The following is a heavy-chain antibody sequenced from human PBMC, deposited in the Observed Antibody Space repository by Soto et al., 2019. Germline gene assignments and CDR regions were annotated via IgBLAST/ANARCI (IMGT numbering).Heavy chain of an antibody. CDR1: EESIGDFC. D-gene: IGHD6-19*01. Sequence: TVSEESIGDFCGRWIRQPTGKGLEWSXRXHXXXSXIXXXSXXXXVGLSVDTSKNQFSLKLNSLTAADTAMYYCARTGYSTGWYTAFDSWGERTLVTV. V-gene: IGHV4-4*07. CDR2: XHXXXSX. CDR3: ARTGYSTGWYTAFDS. J-gene: IGHJ4*02.